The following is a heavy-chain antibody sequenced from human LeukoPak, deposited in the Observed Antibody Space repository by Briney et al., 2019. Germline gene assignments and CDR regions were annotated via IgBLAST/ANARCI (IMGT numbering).Heavy chain of an antibody. Sequence: PGGSLRLSCAASGFTFDDYAMHWVRQAPGKGLEWVTGISWNSGSIGYADSVKGRFTISRDNAKNSLYLQMNSLRAEDTAVYYCARSRRGIAAAGTAVYYFDYWGQGTLVTVSS. V-gene: IGHV3-9*01. J-gene: IGHJ4*02. D-gene: IGHD6-13*01. CDR1: GFTFDDYA. CDR2: ISWNSGSI. CDR3: ARSRRGIAAAGTAVYYFDY.